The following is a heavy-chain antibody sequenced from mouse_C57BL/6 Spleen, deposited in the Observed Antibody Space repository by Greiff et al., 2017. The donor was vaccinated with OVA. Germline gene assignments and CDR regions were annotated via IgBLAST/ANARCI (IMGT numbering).Heavy chain of an antibody. CDR1: GYAFSSYW. Sequence: VKLQESGAELVKPGASVKISCKASGYAFSSYWMNWVKQRPGKGLEWIGQIYPGDGDTNYNGKFKGKATLTADKSSSTAYMQLSSLTSEDSAVYFCARLDYSNPDYWGQGTTLTVSS. CDR3: ARLDYSNPDY. J-gene: IGHJ2*01. V-gene: IGHV1-80*01. D-gene: IGHD2-5*01. CDR2: IYPGDGDT.